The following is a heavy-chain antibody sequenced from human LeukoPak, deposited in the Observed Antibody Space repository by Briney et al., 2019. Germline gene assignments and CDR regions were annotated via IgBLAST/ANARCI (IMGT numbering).Heavy chain of an antibody. CDR3: AKWTVGVIAIFDY. Sequence: GGSLRLSCAASGFTLSRYWMSWVRQAPGKGLEWVANINQDGSEKNYVDSVEGRFTISRDNAKNSLYLQMNSLRAEDTAVYYCAKWTVGVIAIFDYWGQGTLVTVSS. CDR1: GFTLSRYW. J-gene: IGHJ4*02. D-gene: IGHD3-16*02. V-gene: IGHV3-7*05. CDR2: INQDGSEK.